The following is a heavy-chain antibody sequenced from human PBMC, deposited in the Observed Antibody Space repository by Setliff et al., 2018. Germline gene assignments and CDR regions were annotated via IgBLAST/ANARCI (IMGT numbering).Heavy chain of an antibody. D-gene: IGHD5-12*01. J-gene: IGHJ6*03. CDR1: GGSISSHY. CDR2: IYYSGST. V-gene: IGHV4-59*11. CDR3: ARDSPYSGYDESSYYYYMDV. Sequence: PSETLSLTCTVSGGSISSHYWSWIRQPPGKGLEWIGYIYYSGSTNYNPSLKSRVTISVDTSKNQFSLKLSSVTAADTAVYYCARDSPYSGYDESSYYYYMDVWGKGTTVTVSS.